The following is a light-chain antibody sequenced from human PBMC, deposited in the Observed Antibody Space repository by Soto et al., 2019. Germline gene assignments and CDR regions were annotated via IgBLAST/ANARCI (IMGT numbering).Light chain of an antibody. J-gene: IGKJ2*01. V-gene: IGKV3-20*01. CDR2: GSS. Sequence: EIVLTQSPATLSLSPGERATLSCRASQSVSTYLAWYQQLPGQAPRLLIFGSSTRATGIPDRFSGSGSGTDFTLTISRLEPEDFAVYYCQQYGSSPPMYTFGQGTKLEIK. CDR3: QQYGSSPPMYT. CDR1: QSVSTY.